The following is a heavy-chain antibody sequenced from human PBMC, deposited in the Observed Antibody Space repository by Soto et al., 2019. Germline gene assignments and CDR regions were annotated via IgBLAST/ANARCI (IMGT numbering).Heavy chain of an antibody. CDR2: MNPNSGNT. Sequence: GASVKVSCKASGYTFTGYYMHWVRQAPGQGLEWMGWMNPNSGNTGYAQKFQGRVTMTRNTSKTIAYLQMDSLKTEDTGVYYCTRVSPDCSDGSCYPLNWGQGTLVTVSS. CDR3: TRVSPDCSDGSCYPLN. CDR1: GYTFTGYY. J-gene: IGHJ4*02. V-gene: IGHV1-8*02. D-gene: IGHD2-15*01.